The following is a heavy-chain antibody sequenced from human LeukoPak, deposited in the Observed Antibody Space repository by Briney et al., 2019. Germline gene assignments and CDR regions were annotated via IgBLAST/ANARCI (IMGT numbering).Heavy chain of an antibody. CDR2: IYYRWSP. Sequence: SETLSLTCTVAGGSISRYYWSWVRPPPGEGLGWVGYIYYRWSPNYNPSLKSRVPLSVHTTKYQFSLKLSSVTAADTAVYYCARYCSSTSCYRGVVDYWGQGTLVTVSS. CDR1: GGSISRYY. CDR3: ARYCSSTSCYRGVVDY. D-gene: IGHD2-2*01. V-gene: IGHV4-59*01. J-gene: IGHJ4*02.